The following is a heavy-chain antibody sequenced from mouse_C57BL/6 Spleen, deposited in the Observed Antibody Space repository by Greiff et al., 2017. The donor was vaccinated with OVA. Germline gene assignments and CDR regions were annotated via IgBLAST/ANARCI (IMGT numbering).Heavy chain of an antibody. CDR1: GYTFTEYT. J-gene: IGHJ1*03. Sequence: VQLQQSGAELVKPGASVKLSCKASGYTFTEYTIHWVKQRSGQGLEWIGWFYPGSGSIKYNEKFKDKATLTADKSSSTVYMELSRLTSEDSAVYFCARHPYYGSSYEGYWYFDVWGTGTTVTVSS. CDR2: FYPGSGSI. D-gene: IGHD1-1*01. CDR3: ARHPYYGSSYEGYWYFDV. V-gene: IGHV1-62-2*01.